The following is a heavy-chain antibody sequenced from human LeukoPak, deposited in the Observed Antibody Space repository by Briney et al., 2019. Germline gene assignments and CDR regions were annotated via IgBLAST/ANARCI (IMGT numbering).Heavy chain of an antibody. V-gene: IGHV4-39*01. J-gene: IGHJ4*02. Sequence: PSETLSLTCTVSGGSISSSSYYWGWIRQPPGKGLEWIGSIYYSGSTYYNPSLKSRVTISVDTSKNQFSLKLSSVTAADTAVYYCARQLGSITIFGVVSHFDCWGQGTLVTVSS. CDR3: ARQLGSITIFGVVSHFDC. CDR1: GGSISSSSYY. CDR2: IYYSGST. D-gene: IGHD3-3*01.